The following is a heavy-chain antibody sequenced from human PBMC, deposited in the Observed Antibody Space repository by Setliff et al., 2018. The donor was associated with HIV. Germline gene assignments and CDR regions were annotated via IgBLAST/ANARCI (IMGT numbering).Heavy chain of an antibody. V-gene: IGHV3-74*01. CDR2: INGDGSDT. D-gene: IGHD3-3*01. Sequence: GGSLRLSCAASGFTSRDYWMHWVRQAPGMGLEWVSRINGDGSDTDYADSVKGRFTISKDNANNMMYLQMRSLRAEDTAVYYCARDRLTYHFWSDGMDVWGQGTTVTV. J-gene: IGHJ6*02. CDR1: GFTSRDYW. CDR3: ARDRLTYHFWSDGMDV.